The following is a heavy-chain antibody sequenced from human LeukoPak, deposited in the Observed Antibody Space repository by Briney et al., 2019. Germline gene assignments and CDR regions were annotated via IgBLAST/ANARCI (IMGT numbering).Heavy chain of an antibody. Sequence: QAGGSLRLSCVVSGFSLSDYWMHWVRHVPGKGLVWVSRISPEGSGTTYGDSVKGRFTISRDSAKNTLYLQMNSLRAEDAAVYYCTRVLAGRSGLMDVWGRGTTVTVSS. CDR1: GFSLSDYW. D-gene: IGHD2-8*02. CDR3: TRVLAGRSGLMDV. CDR2: ISPEGSGT. V-gene: IGHV3-74*01. J-gene: IGHJ6*02.